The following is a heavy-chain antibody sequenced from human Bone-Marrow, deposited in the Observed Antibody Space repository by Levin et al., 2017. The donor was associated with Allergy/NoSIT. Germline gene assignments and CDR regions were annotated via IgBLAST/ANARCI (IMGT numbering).Heavy chain of an antibody. CDR2: ISSSSSYT. J-gene: IGHJ4*02. D-gene: IGHD2-21*01. CDR3: ARVMHCGGDCYSGVDY. CDR1: GFTFSDYY. Sequence: PGGSLRLSCAASGFTFSDYYMSWIRQAPGKGLEWVSYISSSSSYTNYADSVKGRFTISRDNAKNSLYLQMNSLRAEDTAVYYCARVMHCGGDCYSGVDYWGQGTLVTVSS. V-gene: IGHV3-11*06.